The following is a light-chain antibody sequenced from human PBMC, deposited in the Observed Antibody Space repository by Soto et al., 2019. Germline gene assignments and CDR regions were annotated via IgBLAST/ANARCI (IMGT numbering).Light chain of an antibody. V-gene: IGKV3-15*01. CDR2: GAS. Sequence: EIVMTQSPATLSVSPGERVTLSCRASQSVGTKLVWYQHRPGQPPRLLISGASARATGIPVRFSGSGSGTEFTLSIASLQSEEFAVYYFQQSNNWPPTFGQGTKVEIK. CDR1: QSVGTK. CDR3: QQSNNWPPT. J-gene: IGKJ1*01.